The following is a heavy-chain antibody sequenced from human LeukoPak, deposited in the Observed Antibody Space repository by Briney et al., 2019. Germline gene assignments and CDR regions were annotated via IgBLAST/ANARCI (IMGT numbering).Heavy chain of an antibody. J-gene: IGHJ4*02. D-gene: IGHD3-9*01. V-gene: IGHV4-59*12. CDR3: ARETSLTRIDY. Sequence: SETLSLTCTVSGGSISGYYWSWIRQTPGKGLEWIGYMYSSGNSNYNPSLKSRVTISGDSSKSQFSLKLSSVTAADTAVYYCARETSLTRIDYWGQGTLVTVSS. CDR1: GGSISGYY. CDR2: MYSSGNS.